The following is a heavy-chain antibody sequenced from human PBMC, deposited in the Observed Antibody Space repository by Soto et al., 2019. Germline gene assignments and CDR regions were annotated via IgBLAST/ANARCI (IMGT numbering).Heavy chain of an antibody. CDR1: GFTFSDYY. CDR3: ARAKVGGNNAFDI. Sequence: GGSLRLSCAASGFTFSDYYMSWIRQAPGKGLEWVSYISSSSSYTNYADSVKGRFTISRDNAKNSLYLQMNSLRAEDTAVYYCARAKVGGNNAFDIWGQGTMVTVSS. V-gene: IGHV3-11*06. J-gene: IGHJ3*02. D-gene: IGHD2-15*01. CDR2: ISSSSSYT.